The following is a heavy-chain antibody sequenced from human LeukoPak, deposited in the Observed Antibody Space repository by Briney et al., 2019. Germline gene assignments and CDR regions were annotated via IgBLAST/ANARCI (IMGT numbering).Heavy chain of an antibody. Sequence: SETLSLTCTVSGGSISSYYWSWIRQPPGKGLEWIGYIYYSGSTNYNPSLKSRVTISVDTSKNQFSLKLSSVTAADTAVYYCAREEASHCLNYWGQGTLVIVSA. CDR3: AREEASHCLNY. CDR1: GGSISSYY. V-gene: IGHV4-59*01. D-gene: IGHD2-2*01. J-gene: IGHJ4*02. CDR2: IYYSGST.